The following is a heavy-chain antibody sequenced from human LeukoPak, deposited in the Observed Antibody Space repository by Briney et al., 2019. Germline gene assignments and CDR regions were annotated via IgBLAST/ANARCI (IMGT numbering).Heavy chain of an antibody. CDR2: IIPIFGTA. D-gene: IGHD3-22*01. J-gene: IGHJ4*02. CDR1: GGTFSSYA. V-gene: IGHV1-69*13. Sequence: SVKASCKASGGTFSSYAISWVRQAPGQGPEWMGGIIPIFGTANYAQKFQGRVTITADESTSTAYMELGSLRSEDTAVYYCARSPSGYYYDYWGQGTLVTVSS. CDR3: ARSPSGYYYDY.